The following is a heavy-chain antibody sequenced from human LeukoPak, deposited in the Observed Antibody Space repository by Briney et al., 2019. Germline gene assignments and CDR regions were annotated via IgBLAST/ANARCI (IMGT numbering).Heavy chain of an antibody. CDR2: IYYSGST. CDR1: GGSISSYY. D-gene: IGHD6-6*01. Sequence: KPSETLSLTCTVSGGSISSYYWSWIRQPPGKGLEWIGYIYYSGSTNYNPSLKSRVTISVDTSKNQFSLKLSSVTAADTAVYYCARGGGSSPLDYWGQGTLVTVSS. V-gene: IGHV4-59*01. J-gene: IGHJ4*02. CDR3: ARGGGSSPLDY.